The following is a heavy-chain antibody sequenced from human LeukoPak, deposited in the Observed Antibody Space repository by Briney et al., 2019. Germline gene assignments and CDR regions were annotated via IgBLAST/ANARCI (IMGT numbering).Heavy chain of an antibody. V-gene: IGHV1-2*06. J-gene: IGHJ5*02. CDR1: GYTFTAYY. Sequence: ASVKVSCKASGYTFTAYYMHWVRQAPGQGLEWMGRINPKSGDTNYAQKFQDRVTMTRDTSMSTAYMEISRLRSDDTAVYYCARDPDNLYGSGSYYTHDPWGQGTLVTVSS. CDR3: ARDPDNLYGSGSYYTHDP. D-gene: IGHD3-10*01. CDR2: INPKSGDT.